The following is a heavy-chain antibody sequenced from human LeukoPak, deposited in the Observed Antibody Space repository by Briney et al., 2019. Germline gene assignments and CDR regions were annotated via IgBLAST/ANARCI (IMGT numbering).Heavy chain of an antibody. J-gene: IGHJ4*02. D-gene: IGHD3-22*01. CDR1: GGSFSGYY. Sequence: SETLSLTCAVYGGSFSGYYWSWIRQPPGEGLEWIGEINHSGSTNSNPSLKSRVTISVDTSKNQFSLKLISVTAADTAVYYCSRGRGDIYGSSGYYYNPLDYWGQGTLVTVSS. CDR2: INHSGST. CDR3: SRGRGDIYGSSGYYYNPLDY. V-gene: IGHV4-34*01.